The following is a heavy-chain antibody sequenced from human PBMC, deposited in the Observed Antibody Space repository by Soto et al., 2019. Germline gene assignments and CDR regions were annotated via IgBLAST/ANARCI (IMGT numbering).Heavy chain of an antibody. V-gene: IGHV3-53*01. CDR1: GFTVSSNY. Sequence: HPGGSLRLSCAASGFTVSSNYMSWVRQAPGKGLEWVSVIYSGGSTYYADFVKGRFTISRDNSKNTLYLQMNSLRAEDTAVYYCARASGSRLFDYWGQGALVTVSS. J-gene: IGHJ4*02. CDR3: ARASGSRLFDY. CDR2: IYSGGST. D-gene: IGHD1-26*01.